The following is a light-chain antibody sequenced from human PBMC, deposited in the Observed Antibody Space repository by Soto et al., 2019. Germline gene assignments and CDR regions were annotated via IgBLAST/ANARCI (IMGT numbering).Light chain of an antibody. J-gene: IGKJ4*01. V-gene: IGKV1-39*01. CDR2: STS. Sequence: DIQMTQSPSSLSASLGDRVTITCRSSQNIGNRINWFQQQLGEPPKLLIYSTSSLQNDVPSRFSGRGSGTDFTLTISSLQPEDVATYYCQQSYSVPLTFGGGTKVEFE. CDR1: QNIGNR. CDR3: QQSYSVPLT.